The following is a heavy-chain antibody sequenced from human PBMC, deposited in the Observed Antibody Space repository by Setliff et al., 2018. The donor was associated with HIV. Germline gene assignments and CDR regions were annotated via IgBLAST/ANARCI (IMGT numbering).Heavy chain of an antibody. CDR3: AREGKTALVTKYFDY. Sequence: EASVKVSCKTSGYTFTAYYIHWVRQAPGQGLEWMGWINSNNGGTKYAQNFQGRVTMTRDTSITTAYMELSSLISDDTAVYYCAREGKTALVTKYFDYWGHGKLVTVSS. CDR1: GYTFTAYY. V-gene: IGHV1-2*02. D-gene: IGHD5-18*01. CDR2: INSNNGGT. J-gene: IGHJ4*01.